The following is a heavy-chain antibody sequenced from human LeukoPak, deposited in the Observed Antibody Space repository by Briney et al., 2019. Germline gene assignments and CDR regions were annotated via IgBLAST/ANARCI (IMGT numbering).Heavy chain of an antibody. V-gene: IGHV4-34*01. CDR3: ARGQGYIWGSYRFDY. J-gene: IGHJ4*02. CDR2: INHSGST. Sequence: SETLSLTCAVYGGSFSGYYWSWIRQPPGKGLEWIGEINHSGSTNYNPSLKSRVTISVDTSKNQFSLKLSSVTAADTAMYYCARGQGYIWGSYRFDYWGQGTLVTVSS. D-gene: IGHD3-16*02. CDR1: GGSFSGYY.